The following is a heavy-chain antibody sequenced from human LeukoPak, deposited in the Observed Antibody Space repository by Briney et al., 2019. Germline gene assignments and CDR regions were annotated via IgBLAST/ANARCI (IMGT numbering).Heavy chain of an antibody. CDR1: GFTFSGYA. J-gene: IGHJ4*02. Sequence: GGSLRLSCAASGFTFSGYAMSWVRQAPGKGLEWVSGFSGSGGSTYYADSVKGRFTISRDNSKNTLYLQMNSLRAEDTAVYYCAKPYDILTGYSEDYWGQGTLVTVSS. V-gene: IGHV3-23*01. D-gene: IGHD3-9*01. CDR3: AKPYDILTGYSEDY. CDR2: FSGSGGST.